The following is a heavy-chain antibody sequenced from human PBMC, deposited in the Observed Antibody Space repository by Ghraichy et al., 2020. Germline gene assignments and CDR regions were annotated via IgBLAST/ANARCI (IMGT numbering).Heavy chain of an antibody. J-gene: IGHJ4*02. Sequence: SETLSLTCAVSGGSISSGDYSWSWIRQPPGKGLEWIGYIFHSGNTYYNPSLKSRVSLSMDRSKNQFSLKLSSVTAADTAVYYCAREVEAGAAGYFDYWGQGTLVTVSS. CDR3: AREVEAGAAGYFDY. D-gene: IGHD6-19*01. CDR1: GGSISSGDYS. CDR2: IFHSGNT. V-gene: IGHV4-30-2*01.